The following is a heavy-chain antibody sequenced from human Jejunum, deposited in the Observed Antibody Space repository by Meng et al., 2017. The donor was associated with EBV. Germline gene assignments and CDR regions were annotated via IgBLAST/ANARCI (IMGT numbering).Heavy chain of an antibody. V-gene: IGHV3-30-3*01. D-gene: IGHD3-16*01. CDR1: VISLNVHA. J-gene: IGHJ4*02. CDR2: ISNDGNNK. CDR3: TREWGADY. Sequence: GGGVVQAGRCLRLSCGDFVISLNVHAMEWVRHAPGKGLKWVALISNDGNNKYYADSVKGRFTISRDNSKNTLYLQMNSLRVDDTALYYCTREWGADYWGQGTLVTVSS.